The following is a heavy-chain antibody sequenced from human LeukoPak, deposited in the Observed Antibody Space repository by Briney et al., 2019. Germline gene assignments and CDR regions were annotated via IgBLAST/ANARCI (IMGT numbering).Heavy chain of an antibody. J-gene: IGHJ5*02. V-gene: IGHV1-69*13. D-gene: IGHD3-16*02. Sequence: SVKVSCKASGGTFSSYAISWVRQAPGQGLEWMGGIIPIFGTANYALKFQGRVTITADESTSTAYMELSSLRSEDTAVYYCASQTPSFNWFDPWGQGTLVTVSS. CDR2: IIPIFGTA. CDR1: GGTFSSYA. CDR3: ASQTPSFNWFDP.